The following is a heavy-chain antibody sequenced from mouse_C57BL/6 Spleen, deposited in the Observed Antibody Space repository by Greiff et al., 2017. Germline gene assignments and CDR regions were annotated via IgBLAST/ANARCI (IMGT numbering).Heavy chain of an antibody. CDR3: TRYYYDDSFDY. CDR1: GYTFTDYE. J-gene: IGHJ2*01. Sequence: VQLQQSGAELVRPGASVTLSCKASGYTFTDYEMHWVKQTPVHGLEWIGAIDPETGGTAYNQKFKGKAILTADKSSSTAYMELRSLTSEDSAVYYCTRYYYDDSFDYWGQGTTLTVSS. CDR2: IDPETGGT. V-gene: IGHV1-15*01. D-gene: IGHD1-1*01.